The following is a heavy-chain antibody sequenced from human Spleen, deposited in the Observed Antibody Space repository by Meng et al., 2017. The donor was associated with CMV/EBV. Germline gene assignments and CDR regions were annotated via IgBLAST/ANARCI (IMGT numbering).Heavy chain of an antibody. V-gene: IGHV3-7*01. Sequence: GESLKISCAASGFTFSRNWMSWVRQAPGKGLEWVANINQDGSEKYYVDSVKGRFTISRDNAKNSLYLQMNSLRAEDTAVYYCARETEKWLQFRFFDYWGQGTLVTVSS. D-gene: IGHD5-24*01. J-gene: IGHJ4*02. CDR1: GFTFSRNW. CDR3: ARETEKWLQFRFFDY. CDR2: INQDGSEK.